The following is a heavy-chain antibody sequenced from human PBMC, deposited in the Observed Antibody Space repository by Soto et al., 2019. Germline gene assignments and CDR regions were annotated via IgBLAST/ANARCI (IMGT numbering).Heavy chain of an antibody. D-gene: IGHD2-2*01. J-gene: IGHJ6*02. CDR3: ANPSQALPARRPYYYYGMDV. Sequence: GGSLRLSCAASGFTFSSYAISWVRQAPGNGLYCVSAISASGGSTYYADSVKGRFTISRDNPKNTLYLQMNSVRAEDRAVYYCANPSQALPARRPYYYYGMDVWGQGITVTVSS. CDR2: ISASGGST. V-gene: IGHV3-23*01. CDR1: GFTFSSYA.